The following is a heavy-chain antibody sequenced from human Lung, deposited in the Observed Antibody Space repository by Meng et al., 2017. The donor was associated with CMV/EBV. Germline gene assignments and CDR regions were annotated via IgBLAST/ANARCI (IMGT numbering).Heavy chain of an antibody. CDR1: GFTFSSYA. CDR2: IYSGGSST. D-gene: IGHD2-15*01. Sequence: GESLKISCAASGFTFSSYAMSWVRQAPGKGLEWVSVIYSGGSSTYYADSMKGRFTISRDNSKNTLYLQMNSLRAEDTAVYYCAKDHRARYCSGGSCYYYYGMDVWGQGXTVTVSS. J-gene: IGHJ6*02. V-gene: IGHV3-23*03. CDR3: AKDHRARYCSGGSCYYYYGMDV.